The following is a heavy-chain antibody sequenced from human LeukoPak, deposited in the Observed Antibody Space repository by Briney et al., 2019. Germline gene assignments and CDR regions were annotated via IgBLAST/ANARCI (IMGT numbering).Heavy chain of an antibody. CDR3: VSDTVGDY. V-gene: IGHV3-21*01. D-gene: IGHD4-17*01. CDR2: ISGSTTYI. Sequence: GSLRLSCAASGFTFSSYSMNWVRQAPGKGLEWVSSISGSTTYIYYADSVKGRLTISRDNAKNSLYLQMNSLRAEDTAVYYCVSDTVGDYWGQGTLVTVSS. CDR1: GFTFSSYS. J-gene: IGHJ4*02.